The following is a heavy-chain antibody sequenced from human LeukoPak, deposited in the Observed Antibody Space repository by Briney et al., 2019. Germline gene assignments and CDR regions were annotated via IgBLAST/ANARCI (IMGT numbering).Heavy chain of an antibody. CDR2: IWHGGDKN. CDR1: GFPFDTYG. Sequence: GGSLRLSCAASGFPFDTYGMHWVRQTPGKGLAWAAVIWHGGDKNYYSDSVKGRFTASRDNSKNMLFLQMNDLAVEDTALYFCARGTRVQLPRYYYHGLALWGQGTTVIVSS. V-gene: IGHV3-33*01. J-gene: IGHJ6*02. D-gene: IGHD3-10*01. CDR3: ARGTRVQLPRYYYHGLAL.